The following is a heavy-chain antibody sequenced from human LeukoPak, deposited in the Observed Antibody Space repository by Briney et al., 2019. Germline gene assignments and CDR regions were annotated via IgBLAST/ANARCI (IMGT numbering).Heavy chain of an antibody. CDR1: GFTFSSYA. V-gene: IGHV3-23*01. Sequence: PGGSLRLSCAASGFTFSSYAMSWVRQAPGKGLEWVSAISGSGGSTYYADSVKGRFTISRDNSKNTLYLQMNSLRAEDTAVYYCATVGSSSSVFDYWGQGTLVTVSS. CDR3: ATVGSSSSVFDY. CDR2: ISGSGGST. D-gene: IGHD6-6*01. J-gene: IGHJ4*02.